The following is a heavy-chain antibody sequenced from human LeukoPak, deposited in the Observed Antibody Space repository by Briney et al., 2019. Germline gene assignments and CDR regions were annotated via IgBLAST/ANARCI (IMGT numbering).Heavy chain of an antibody. D-gene: IGHD3-3*01. J-gene: IGHJ3*02. V-gene: IGHV3-74*01. Sequence: GGSLRLSRAASGFTFSSYWMHWVRQAPGKGLVWVSRINSDGSSTSYADSVKGRFTISRDNAKNTLYLQMNSLRAEDTAVYYCARVPNILRFLEWFAFDIWGQGTMVTVSS. CDR1: GFTFSSYW. CDR3: ARVPNILRFLEWFAFDI. CDR2: INSDGSST.